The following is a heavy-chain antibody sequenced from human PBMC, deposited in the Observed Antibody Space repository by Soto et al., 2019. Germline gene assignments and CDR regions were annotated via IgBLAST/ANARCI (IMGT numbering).Heavy chain of an antibody. CDR1: GFTFSSYG. CDR3: AGGANGDSGKGPFDY. Sequence: QVQLVESGGGVVQPGRSLRLSCAASGFTFSSYGMHWVRQAPGKGLEWVAVIWYDGSNKYYADSVKGRFTISRDNSKNTLYLQMNSLRAEDTAVYYCAGGANGDSGKGPFDYWGQGTLVTVSS. V-gene: IGHV3-33*01. CDR2: IWYDGSNK. J-gene: IGHJ4*02. D-gene: IGHD4-17*01.